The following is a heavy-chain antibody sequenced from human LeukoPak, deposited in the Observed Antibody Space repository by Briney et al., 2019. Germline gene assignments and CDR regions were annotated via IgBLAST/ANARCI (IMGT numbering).Heavy chain of an antibody. V-gene: IGHV5-51*01. D-gene: IGHD6-19*01. CDR3: ARRELAVAGSFDY. J-gene: IGHJ4*02. CDR2: IYPGDSDT. CDR1: GYSFTSYW. Sequence: GASLKISCKGSGYSFTSYWIGWVRQMPGKGLEWMGIIYPGDSDTRYSPSFQGQVTISADKSTSTAYLQWSSLKASDTAMYYCARRELAVAGSFDYWGQGTLVTVSS.